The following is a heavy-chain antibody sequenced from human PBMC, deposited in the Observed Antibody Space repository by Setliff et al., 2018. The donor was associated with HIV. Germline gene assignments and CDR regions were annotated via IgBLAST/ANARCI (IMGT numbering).Heavy chain of an antibody. J-gene: IGHJ3*02. Sequence: ESGPTLVNPTQTLTLTCTFSGFSLSTTGMCVIWIRQPPGKALEWLARIDWDDDKYYSTSLKTRLSISKGTSEDQVVLTMTNMDPVDTATYFCARLPAVGTFGAFDIWGRGTMVTVSS. CDR2: IDWDDDK. D-gene: IGHD6-13*01. CDR1: GFSLSTTGMC. V-gene: IGHV2-70*11. CDR3: ARLPAVGTFGAFDI.